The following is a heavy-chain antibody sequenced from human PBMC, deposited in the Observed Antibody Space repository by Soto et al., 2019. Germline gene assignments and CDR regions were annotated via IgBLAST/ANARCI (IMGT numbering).Heavy chain of an antibody. J-gene: IGHJ6*02. V-gene: IGHV3-33*01. Sequence: PGGSLRLSCAASGFTFSSYGMQWVRQAPGKGLEWVAVIWYDGSNKYYADSVKGRFTISRDNSKNTLYLQMNSLRAEDTAVYYCARDLLSSSSKAYYYYYGMDVWGQGTTVTVSS. CDR1: GFTFSSYG. CDR3: ARDLLSSSSKAYYYYYGMDV. D-gene: IGHD6-6*01. CDR2: IWYDGSNK.